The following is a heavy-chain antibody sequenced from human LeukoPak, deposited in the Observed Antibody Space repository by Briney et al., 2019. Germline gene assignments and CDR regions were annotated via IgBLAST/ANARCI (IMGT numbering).Heavy chain of an antibody. V-gene: IGHV4-61*01. Sequence: SETLSLTCTVSGGSVSSGSYYWSWIRQPPGKGLEWIGYIYYSGSTNYNPSLKSRVTISVDTSKNQFSLKLSSVTAADTAVYYCARAVAGNDFWGQGTLVTVSS. J-gene: IGHJ4*02. CDR3: ARAVAGNDF. CDR2: IYYSGST. D-gene: IGHD6-19*01. CDR1: GGSVSSGSYY.